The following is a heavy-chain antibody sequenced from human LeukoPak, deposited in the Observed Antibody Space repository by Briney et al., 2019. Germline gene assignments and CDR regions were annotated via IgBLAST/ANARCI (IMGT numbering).Heavy chain of an antibody. CDR1: GGTFTSYA. J-gene: IGHJ6*03. V-gene: IGHV1-69*05. Sequence: SVKVSCKASGGTFTSYAISWVRQAPGQGLECMGGITPIFGTANYAQKFQVRVTITTDESTRTAYMELSSLRSEDTAVYYCARGNCSGDCYPYYYYYYMDVWGKGTPVTVSS. CDR3: ARGNCSGDCYPYYYYYYMDV. D-gene: IGHD2-21*02. CDR2: ITPIFGTA.